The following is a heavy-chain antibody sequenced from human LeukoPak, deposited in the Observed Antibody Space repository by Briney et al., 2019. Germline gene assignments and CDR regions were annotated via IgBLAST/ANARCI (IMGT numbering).Heavy chain of an antibody. CDR3: AREKQATTVTTWPPRNWFDP. V-gene: IGHV1-2*06. J-gene: IGHJ5*02. CDR2: INPNSGGT. Sequence: GASVNVSCTASGYTFTVYYMHWVRQAPGQGLEWMGRINPNSGGTNYAQKFQGRVTMTRDTSIGTAYMELSRLRSDDTAVYYCAREKQATTVTTWPPRNWFDPWGQGTLVTVSS. CDR1: GYTFTVYY. D-gene: IGHD4-11*01.